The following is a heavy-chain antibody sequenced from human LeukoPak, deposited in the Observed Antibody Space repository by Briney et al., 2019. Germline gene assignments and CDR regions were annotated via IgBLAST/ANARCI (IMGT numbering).Heavy chain of an antibody. CDR2: INEHGGER. Sequence: GGSVSPSCAASGFTFSNHWMNWVRQAPGKGLEWVANINEHGGERYYVDSVKGRFTISRDNAKSSLYLQMNSLRADDTAVYYCARDSDWASGHWGQVTLVTVSS. J-gene: IGHJ4*02. CDR1: GFTFSNHW. V-gene: IGHV3-7*01. D-gene: IGHD6-25*01. CDR3: ARDSDWASGH.